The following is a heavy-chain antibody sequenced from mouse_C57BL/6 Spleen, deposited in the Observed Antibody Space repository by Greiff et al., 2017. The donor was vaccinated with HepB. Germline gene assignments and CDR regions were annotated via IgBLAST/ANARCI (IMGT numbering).Heavy chain of an antibody. J-gene: IGHJ4*01. D-gene: IGHD1-1*01. V-gene: IGHV5-17*01. CDR1: GFTFSDYG. Sequence: DVQLVESGGGLVKPGGSLKLSCAASGFTFSDYGMHWVRQAPEKGLEWVAYISSGSSTIYYADTVKGRITISRDNAKNTLFLQMTSLRSEDTAMYYCARNSSHLYAMDYWGQGTSVTVSS. CDR2: ISSGSSTI. CDR3: ARNSSHLYAMDY.